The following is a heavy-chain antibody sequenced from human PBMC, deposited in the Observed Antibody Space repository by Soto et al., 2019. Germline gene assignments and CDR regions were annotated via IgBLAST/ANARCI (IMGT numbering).Heavy chain of an antibody. D-gene: IGHD2-2*01. CDR2: IIPIFGTA. J-gene: IGHJ4*02. V-gene: IGHV1-69*06. CDR1: GGTFSSYA. Sequence: SVKVSCKASGGTFSSYAISWVRQAPVQGLEWMGGIIPIFGTANYAQKFQGRVTITADKSTSTAYMELSSLRSEDTAVYYCARGYCSSTSCPNFDYWGQGTLVTVSS. CDR3: ARGYCSSTSCPNFDY.